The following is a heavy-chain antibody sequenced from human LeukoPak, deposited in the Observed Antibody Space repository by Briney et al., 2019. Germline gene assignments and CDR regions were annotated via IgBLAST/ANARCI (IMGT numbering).Heavy chain of an antibody. CDR1: GYTFTSYY. J-gene: IGHJ4*02. CDR2: INPSGGST. V-gene: IGHV1-46*01. Sequence: ASVKVSCKASGYTFTSYYMHWVRQAPGQGLDWMGIINPSGGSTSYAQKFQGRVTMTRDTSTSTVYMELSSLRSEDTAVYYCARGVSNSPHTREYYFDYWGQGTLVTVSS. D-gene: IGHD6-6*01. CDR3: ARGVSNSPHTREYYFDY.